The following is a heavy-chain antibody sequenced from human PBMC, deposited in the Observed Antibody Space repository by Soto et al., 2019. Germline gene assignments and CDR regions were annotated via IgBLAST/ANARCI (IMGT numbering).Heavy chain of an antibody. CDR1: GFSFGSYS. CDR2: IGGDAVTT. Sequence: GGSVRLSCAASGFSFGSYSMTWVRQAPGKGLEWVSVIGGDAVTTYYADSVKGRFTVSRDNSKNTVHLQMNSLRAEDTAVYYCAKALYSSTYSRGMDVWGQGTTVTVSS. J-gene: IGHJ6*02. CDR3: AKALYSSTYSRGMDV. D-gene: IGHD6-19*01. V-gene: IGHV3-23*01.